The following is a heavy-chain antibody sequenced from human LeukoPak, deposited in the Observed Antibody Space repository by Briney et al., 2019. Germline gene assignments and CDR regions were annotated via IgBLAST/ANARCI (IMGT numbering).Heavy chain of an antibody. J-gene: IGHJ5*02. CDR3: ARRYYDFWSGYYSHWFDP. V-gene: IGHV4-30-4*01. CDR1: GGSISSGDYY. D-gene: IGHD3-3*01. Sequence: PSETLSLTCTVSGGSISSGDYYWSWIRQPPGKGLEWIGYIYYSGSTYYNPSLKSRVTISVDTSKNQFSLKLSSVTAADTAVYYCARRYYDFWSGYYSHWFDPWGQGTLVTVSS. CDR2: IYYSGST.